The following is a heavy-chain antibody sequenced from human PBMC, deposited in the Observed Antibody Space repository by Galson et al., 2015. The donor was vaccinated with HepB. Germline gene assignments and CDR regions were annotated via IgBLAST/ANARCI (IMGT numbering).Heavy chain of an antibody. V-gene: IGHV2-70*17. CDR3: ARAHGTAALDY. D-gene: IGHD2-15*01. J-gene: IGHJ4*02. CDR2: IRWDDDK. Sequence: PALVKPTQTLTLTCTFSVFSLSTSGMCMSWIRQPPGKALEWLARIRWDDDKFYNTSLKTRLTISKDTSKNQVVLTMTNMDPADTAAYYCARAHGTAALDYWGQGILVTVSS. CDR1: VFSLSTSGMC.